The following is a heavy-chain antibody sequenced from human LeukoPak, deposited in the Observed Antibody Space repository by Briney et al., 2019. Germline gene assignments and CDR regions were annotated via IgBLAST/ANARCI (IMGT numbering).Heavy chain of an antibody. J-gene: IGHJ3*02. V-gene: IGHV4-39*07. CDR3: ATVTGDNDAFDI. Sequence: TSETLSLTCTVSGGSISTSSYYWAWIRQPPGKGLEWIGSIHYGGSTNYNPSLKSRVTISVDTSKKQFSLKLRSVTAADTAVYYCATVTGDNDAFDIWGQGTMVTVSS. CDR1: GGSISTSSYY. CDR2: IHYGGST. D-gene: IGHD7-27*01.